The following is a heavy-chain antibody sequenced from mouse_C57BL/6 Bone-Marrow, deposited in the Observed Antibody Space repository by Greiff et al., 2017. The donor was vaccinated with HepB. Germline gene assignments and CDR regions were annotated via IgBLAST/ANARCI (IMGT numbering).Heavy chain of an antibody. J-gene: IGHJ2*01. Sequence: VQLVESGPELVKPGASVKISCKASGYAFSSSWMNWVKQRPGKGLEWIGRIYPGDGDTNYNGKFKGKATLTADKSSSTAYMQLSSLTSEDSAVYFCARSLLLRYFDYWGQGTTLTVSS. CDR1: GYAFSSSW. D-gene: IGHD1-1*01. V-gene: IGHV1-82*01. CDR3: ARSLLLRYFDY. CDR2: IYPGDGDT.